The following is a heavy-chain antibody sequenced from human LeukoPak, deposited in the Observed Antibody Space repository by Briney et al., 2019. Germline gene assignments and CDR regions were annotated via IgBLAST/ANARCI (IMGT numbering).Heavy chain of an antibody. CDR3: AKLASGSYLYYFDY. CDR1: GFTFTSYA. V-gene: IGHV3-23*01. D-gene: IGHD1-26*01. Sequence: PGGSLRLSCSASGFTFTSYAMSWVRQAPGKGLEWVSTISVSGGSTYYADSVKGRFTISRDNSKNTLYLQMNSLRAEDTAGYYCAKLASGSYLYYFDYWDQGTLVTVSS. J-gene: IGHJ4*02. CDR2: ISVSGGST.